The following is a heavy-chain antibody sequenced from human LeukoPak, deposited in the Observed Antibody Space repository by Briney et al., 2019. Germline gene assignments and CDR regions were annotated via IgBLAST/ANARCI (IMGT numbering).Heavy chain of an antibody. V-gene: IGHV3-74*01. CDR3: ARDQSPYYYDSSGAPDY. D-gene: IGHD3-22*01. CDR1: GFTFSSYW. Sequence: GSLSLSCAASGFTFSSYWMHWVRQALGKGLVWVSRINSDGSSTSYADSVKGRFTISRDNAKNTLYLQMNSLRAEDTAVYYCARDQSPYYYDSSGAPDYWGQGTLVTVSS. CDR2: INSDGSST. J-gene: IGHJ4*02.